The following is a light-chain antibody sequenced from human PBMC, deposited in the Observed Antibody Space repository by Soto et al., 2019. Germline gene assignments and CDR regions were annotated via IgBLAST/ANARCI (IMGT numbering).Light chain of an antibody. Sequence: ETVFTQSPGTLSLSPGERATLSCRSSQSVSSTYLAWYQQKPGQAPRLLIYGASSRATGIPDRFSGSGSGTDFTLTISRLEPEDFAVYYCQQYNNWPITFGRGTRLEIK. V-gene: IGKV3-20*01. CDR1: QSVSSTY. CDR3: QQYNNWPIT. CDR2: GAS. J-gene: IGKJ5*01.